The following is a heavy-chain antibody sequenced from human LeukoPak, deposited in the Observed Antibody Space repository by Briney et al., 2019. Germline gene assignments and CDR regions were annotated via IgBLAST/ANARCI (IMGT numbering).Heavy chain of an antibody. V-gene: IGHV4-59*01. CDR1: GGSISSYY. CDR2: IYYSGST. CDR3: AREDGDWGISDY. Sequence: PSETLSLTCTVSGGSISSYYWSWLRQPPGKGLEWLGYIYYSGSTNYNPSLKSRVTISVDTSKNQFSLKLSSVTAADTAVYYCAREDGDWGISDYWGQGTLVTVSS. D-gene: IGHD4-17*01. J-gene: IGHJ4*02.